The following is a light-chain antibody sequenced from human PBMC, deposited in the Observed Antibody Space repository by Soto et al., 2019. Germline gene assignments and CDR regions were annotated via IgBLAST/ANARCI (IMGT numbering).Light chain of an antibody. CDR3: ISYTNSSTYV. CDR2: VVS. CDR1: TSDVGGYNY. Sequence: QSVLTQPASVSGSPGQSITISCTGTTSDVGGYNYVSWYQQHPGKAPKLMISVVSNRPSGVSNRFSGSKSGNTASLTISGLQAEDEADYYCISYTNSSTYVFGTGTKVTVL. J-gene: IGLJ1*01. V-gene: IGLV2-14*01.